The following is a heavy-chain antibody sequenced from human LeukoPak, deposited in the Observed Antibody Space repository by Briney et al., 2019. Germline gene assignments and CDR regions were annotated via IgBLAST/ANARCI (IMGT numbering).Heavy chain of an antibody. CDR1: GGSISSYY. V-gene: IGHV4-59*08. CDR3: ARHSLYDYGDYYFDY. CDR2: IYYSGST. J-gene: IGHJ4*02. Sequence: SETLSLTCTVSGGSISSYYWSWIRQPPGKGLEWIGYIYYSGSTNYNPSLKSRVTISVDTSKNQFSLKLSSVTAADTAVYYCARHSLYDYGDYYFDYWGQGTLVTVSS. D-gene: IGHD4-17*01.